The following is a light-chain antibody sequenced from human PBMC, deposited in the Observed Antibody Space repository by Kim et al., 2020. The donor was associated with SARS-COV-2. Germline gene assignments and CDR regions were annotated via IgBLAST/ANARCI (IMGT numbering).Light chain of an antibody. V-gene: IGLV2-14*01. Sequence: QLVLTQPASVSGSPGQSVTISCSGTSSDFGYFRAVSWYQQHPGKAPKVIIYAVSERPSGVSSRFSGSKSGNTASLTISGLQAEDEADYYCSSYTTISTWVFGGGTQLTVL. CDR3: SSYTTISTWV. CDR2: AVS. CDR1: SSDFGYFRA. J-gene: IGLJ3*02.